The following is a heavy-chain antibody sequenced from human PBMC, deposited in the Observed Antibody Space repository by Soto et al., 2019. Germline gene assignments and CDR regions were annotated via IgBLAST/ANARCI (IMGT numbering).Heavy chain of an antibody. J-gene: IGHJ6*02. CDR1: GYTFTGYY. CDR2: INPNSGGT. CDR3: AREKTEDGVRYYGMDV. D-gene: IGHD2-15*01. V-gene: IGHV1-2*04. Sequence: GASVKVSCKASGYTFTGYYMHWVRQAPGQGLEWMGWINPNSGGTNYAQKFQGWVTMTRDTSISTAYMELSRLRPDDTAVYYCAREKTEDGVRYYGMDVWGQGTTVTVSS.